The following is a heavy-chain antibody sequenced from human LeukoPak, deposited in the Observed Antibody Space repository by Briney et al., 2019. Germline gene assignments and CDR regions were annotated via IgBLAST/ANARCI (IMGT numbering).Heavy chain of an antibody. V-gene: IGHV1-2*02. CDR3: ARDEAYCGGDCYHFDY. CDR1: GYTCTGYY. CDR2: INPNRGGT. J-gene: IGHJ4*02. D-gene: IGHD2-21*01. Sequence: GASVQVCCKASGYTCTGYYIHWARPATGQGLAWMGWINPNRGGTNYAKKLQSKVTMTRETSISTAYMEMGRLRSDDTAVYYCARDEAYCGGDCYHFDYWGQGTLVTVSS.